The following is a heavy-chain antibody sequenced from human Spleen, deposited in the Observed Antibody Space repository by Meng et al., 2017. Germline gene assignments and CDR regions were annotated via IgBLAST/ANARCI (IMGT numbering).Heavy chain of an antibody. D-gene: IGHD6-19*01. CDR2: ISHDGSNK. CDR1: GFTFNSYT. J-gene: IGHJ4*02. V-gene: IGHV3-30*04. CDR3: ARGPITMAGTLDY. Sequence: GGSLRLSCAVSGFTFNSYTAHWVRQAPGEGLEWVALISHDGSNKYYADSVKGRFTISRDNSRNTLYLQMSSLRTEDTAIYYCARGPITMAGTLDYWGLGTVVTVSS.